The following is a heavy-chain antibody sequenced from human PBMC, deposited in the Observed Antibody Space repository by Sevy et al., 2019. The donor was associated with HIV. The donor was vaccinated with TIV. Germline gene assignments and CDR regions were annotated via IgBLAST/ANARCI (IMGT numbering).Heavy chain of an antibody. V-gene: IGHV3-7*01. CDR2: IKQDGSEK. CDR3: TRSPIPSDYYFDY. D-gene: IGHD3-3*01. CDR1: GFTFSSYW. J-gene: IGHJ4*02. Sequence: GGSLRLSCAASGFTFSSYWMTWVRQAPGKGLEWVANIKQDGSEKYYVDSVKGRFTISRDNAKNSLYLQMNSLRAEDTALYFCTRSPIPSDYYFDYWRQGTLVTVSS.